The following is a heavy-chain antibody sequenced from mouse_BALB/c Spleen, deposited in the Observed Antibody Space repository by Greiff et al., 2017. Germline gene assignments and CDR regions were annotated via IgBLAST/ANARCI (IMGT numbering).Heavy chain of an antibody. D-gene: IGHD1-1*01. CDR2: ISSGGST. V-gene: IGHV5-6-5*01. Sequence: EVKLVESGGGLVKPGGSLKLSCAASGFTFSSYAMSWVRQTPEKRLEWVASISSGGSTYYPDSVKGRFTISRDNARSILYLQMSSLRSEDTAMYYCARAPVVAPYAMDYWGQGTSVTVSA. CDR1: GFTFSSYA. CDR3: ARAPVVAPYAMDY. J-gene: IGHJ4*01.